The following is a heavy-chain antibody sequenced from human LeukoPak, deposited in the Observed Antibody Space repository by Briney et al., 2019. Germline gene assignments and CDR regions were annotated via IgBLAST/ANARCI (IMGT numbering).Heavy chain of an antibody. V-gene: IGHV3-23*01. CDR2: ISGSGGST. CDR3: AKDRYPGIAAAGNRPFDY. D-gene: IGHD6-13*01. CDR1: GFTFSSYA. Sequence: GGSLRLSCAASGFTFSSYAMSWVRQAPGKGLEWVSAISGSGGSTYYADSVKGRFTISRDNSKNTLYLQMNSLRAEDTAVYYCAKDRYPGIAAAGNRPFDYWGQGTLVTVSS. J-gene: IGHJ4*02.